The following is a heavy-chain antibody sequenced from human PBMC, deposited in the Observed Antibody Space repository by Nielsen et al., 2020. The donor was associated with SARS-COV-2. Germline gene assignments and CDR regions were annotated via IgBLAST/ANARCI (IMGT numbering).Heavy chain of an antibody. CDR1: GFTFDDYA. CDR2: ISWNSGSI. Sequence: SLKISCAASGFTFDDYAMHWVRQAPGKGLEWVSGISWNSGSIGYADSVKGRFTISRDNAKNPLYLQMNSLRAEDTALYYCAKLGLDYYGSGSYYEGDAFDIWGQGTMVTVSS. CDR3: AKLGLDYYGSGSYYEGDAFDI. D-gene: IGHD3-10*01. V-gene: IGHV3-9*01. J-gene: IGHJ3*02.